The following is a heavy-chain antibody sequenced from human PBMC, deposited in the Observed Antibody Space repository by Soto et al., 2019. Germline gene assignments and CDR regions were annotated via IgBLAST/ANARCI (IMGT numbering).Heavy chain of an antibody. CDR1: GFTFSRFD. CDR3: ATLMAVAGPGWGRAFDH. Sequence: EVQLVESGGGLAQPGGSLRLSCAASGFTFSRFDLHWVRQVTGKRLEWVSSLKNGGTYYADSVKGRFTISRDNSKNTLSLQMNSLTVEDTATYFCATLMAVAGPGWGRAFDHWGQGTLVAVSS. CDR2: LKNGGT. V-gene: IGHV3-23*04. D-gene: IGHD6-19*01. J-gene: IGHJ4*02.